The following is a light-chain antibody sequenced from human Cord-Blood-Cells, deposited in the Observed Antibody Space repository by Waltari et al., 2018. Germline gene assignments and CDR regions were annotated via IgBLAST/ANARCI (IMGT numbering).Light chain of an antibody. J-gene: IGLJ1*01. CDR1: KLGDKY. CDR3: QAWDSSTAV. CDR2: QDS. Sequence: SYELTQPPSVSVSPGQTASITCSGDKLGDKYACWYQQKPGQSPVLVIYQDSKRPSGIRERFSGSNSGNTATLTISGTQAMDEADYYCQAWDSSTAVFGTGTKVTVL. V-gene: IGLV3-1*01.